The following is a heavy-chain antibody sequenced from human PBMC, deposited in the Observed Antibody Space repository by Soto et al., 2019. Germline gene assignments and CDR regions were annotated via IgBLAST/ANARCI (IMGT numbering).Heavy chain of an antibody. D-gene: IGHD3-22*01. CDR2: VIPMFPKA. Sequence: QVRLVQSEAEVKKVGSSVKVSCKASGGTFISDAVTWVRQAPGQGLEWMGGVIPMFPKANYAQKFQGRATITADKSTSTVYMELHSLKSEDTALYYCARCHSDSSGPGYLDSWGQGTLVTVTS. CDR1: GGTFISDA. CDR3: ARCHSDSSGPGYLDS. V-gene: IGHV1-69*06. J-gene: IGHJ4*02.